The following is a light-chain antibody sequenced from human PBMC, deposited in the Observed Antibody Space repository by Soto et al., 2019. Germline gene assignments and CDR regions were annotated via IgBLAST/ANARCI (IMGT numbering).Light chain of an antibody. J-gene: IGKJ1*01. CDR1: QSVTSNY. V-gene: IGKV3-20*01. CDR2: AAS. Sequence: EVVLTQSPGTVSLSPGERATLSCRASQSVTSNYLAWYQQKPGQAPRLLIYAASSRATGIPDRFSGSGSGPDFSLTISRLEPEDFAVYYCQQYGSSLTWTFGQGTKVEIK. CDR3: QQYGSSLTWT.